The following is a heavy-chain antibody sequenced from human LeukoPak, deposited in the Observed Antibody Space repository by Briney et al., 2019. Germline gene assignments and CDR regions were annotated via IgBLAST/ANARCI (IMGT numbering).Heavy chain of an antibody. Sequence: ASLTVSCKASGYTFTSYDVNWVRQATGQGLEWMGWMNPNSGHTGYAQKFQGRITITRNTSISTAYMELANLRSEDTALYYCARGRVTTSDFYMDVWGKGTTVTVSS. J-gene: IGHJ6*03. V-gene: IGHV1-8*03. CDR2: MNPNSGHT. CDR3: ARGRVTTSDFYMDV. D-gene: IGHD4-17*01. CDR1: GYTFTSYD.